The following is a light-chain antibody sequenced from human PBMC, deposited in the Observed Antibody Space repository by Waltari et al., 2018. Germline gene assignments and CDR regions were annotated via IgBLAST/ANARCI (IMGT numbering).Light chain of an antibody. CDR3: CSYAGSYTAL. CDR2: DVS. V-gene: IGLV2-11*01. Sequence: QSALTQPRSVSGSPGQSVPISCTGTSSDVGGSNYVSWYQQHPGKAPKLMIYDVSKRPAGGPDRFSGSKSGNTASLTISGLQAGDEADYYCCSYAGSYTALFGGGTKRTVL. CDR1: SSDVGGSNY. J-gene: IGLJ2*01.